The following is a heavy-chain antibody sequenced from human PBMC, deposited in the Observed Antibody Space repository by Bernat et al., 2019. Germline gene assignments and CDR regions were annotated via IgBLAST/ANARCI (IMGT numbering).Heavy chain of an antibody. V-gene: IGHV3-33*01. Sequence: QVQLVESGGGAVQPGRSLRLSCAASGFTFSSYGMHWVRQAPGKGLEWVAVIWYDGSNKYYADSVKGRFTISRDNSKNTLYLQMNSLRAEDTAVYYCAREKRAADAFDIWGQGTMVTVSS. CDR2: IWYDGSNK. J-gene: IGHJ3*02. CDR3: AREKRAADAFDI. CDR1: GFTFSSYG.